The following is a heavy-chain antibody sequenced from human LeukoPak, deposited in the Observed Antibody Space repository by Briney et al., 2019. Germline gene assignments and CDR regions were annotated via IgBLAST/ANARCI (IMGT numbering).Heavy chain of an antibody. V-gene: IGHV3-23*01. CDR1: GFTFSNYA. J-gene: IGHJ5*02. D-gene: IGHD1-26*01. Sequence: GGSLRLSCAASGFTFSNYAMSWVRQAPGKGLEWVSGVSDSGRSAYYADSAQGRFIISRDNSKNTLYLQMNSLRVEDTAAYFCAQNQWEFPAWGQGTLATVAS. CDR2: VSDSGRSA. CDR3: AQNQWEFPA.